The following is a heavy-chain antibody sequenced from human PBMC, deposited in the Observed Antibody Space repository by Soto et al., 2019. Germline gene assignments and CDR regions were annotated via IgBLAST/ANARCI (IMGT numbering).Heavy chain of an antibody. J-gene: IGHJ3*02. CDR2: IYPGDSDT. CDR1: GYSFTSYW. D-gene: IGHD2-21*01. Sequence: GESLKISCKGSGYSFTSYWIGWVRQMPGKGLEWMGIIYPGDSDTRYSPSFQGQVTISADKSIGTAYLQWSSLKASDTAMYYCARLASRCGGDCYPPQDAFDIWGQGTMVTVSS. V-gene: IGHV5-51*01. CDR3: ARLASRCGGDCYPPQDAFDI.